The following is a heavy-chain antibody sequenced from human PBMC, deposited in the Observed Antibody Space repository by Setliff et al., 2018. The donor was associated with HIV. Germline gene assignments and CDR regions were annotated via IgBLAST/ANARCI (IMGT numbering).Heavy chain of an antibody. J-gene: IGHJ4*02. CDR3: ASGPRRVTTIGYYLDY. D-gene: IGHD4-17*01. Sequence: LGESLKISCKASGYIFTNYWVGWVRQMPGKGLEWMGIIQPDDSDTRYSPSFQGQVTISADKSISTAYLQWSSLKASDSAVFYCASGPRRVTTIGYYLDYWGQGTLVTVSS. CDR2: IQPDDSDT. V-gene: IGHV5-51*01. CDR1: GYIFTNYW.